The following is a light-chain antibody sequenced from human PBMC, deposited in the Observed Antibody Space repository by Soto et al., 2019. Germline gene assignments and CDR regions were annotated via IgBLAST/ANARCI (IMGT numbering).Light chain of an antibody. CDR3: TSYSSSNTHVL. Sequence: QSALTQPASVSGSPGQSITISCTGTDSDVGGYNYVSWYQQHPGKAPKLMISEVTNRPSGVSNRFSGSKSGNTASLTISGLQAADEADYYCTSYSSSNTHVLFGGGTK. CDR2: EVT. CDR1: DSDVGGYNY. J-gene: IGLJ2*01. V-gene: IGLV2-14*01.